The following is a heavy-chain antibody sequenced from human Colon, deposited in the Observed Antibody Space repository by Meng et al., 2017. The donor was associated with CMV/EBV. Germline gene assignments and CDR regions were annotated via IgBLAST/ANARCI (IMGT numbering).Heavy chain of an antibody. Sequence: GESLKISCVASGLTFSSHWMHWVRQPPGKELVWVSRISDDASITTYADSVGGRFTISRDNTKNTLYLQMSSLAVDDTSVYYCITEAAGGDYWGQGAMVTVSS. CDR1: GLTFSSHW. CDR2: ISDDASIT. D-gene: IGHD1-14*01. V-gene: IGHV3-74*01. CDR3: ITEAAGGDY. J-gene: IGHJ4*02.